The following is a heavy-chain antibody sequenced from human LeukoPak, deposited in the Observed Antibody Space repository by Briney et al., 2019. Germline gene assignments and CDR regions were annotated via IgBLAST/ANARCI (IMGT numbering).Heavy chain of an antibody. CDR3: ARGPGQLTSECFDS. Sequence: SETLSLTCTVSGGSISNSYWSWIRQPAGKGLEWIGRIYPTDITTYNPSLQSRVTLSVDTSKNQFSLKVNSVTAADAAVYYCARGPGQLTSECFDSWGQGILVTVSS. CDR2: IYPTDIT. J-gene: IGHJ5*01. V-gene: IGHV4-4*07. D-gene: IGHD6-13*01. CDR1: GGSISNSY.